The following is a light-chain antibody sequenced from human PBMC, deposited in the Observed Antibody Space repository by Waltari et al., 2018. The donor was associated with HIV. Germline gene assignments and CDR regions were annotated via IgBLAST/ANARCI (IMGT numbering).Light chain of an antibody. CDR2: VAS. V-gene: IGKV1-39*01. CDR1: QRISNY. J-gene: IGKJ3*01. CDR3: QQSHSTPLT. Sequence: DIQMNQSPSSLSASVGDRVNITCRATQRISNYLNWYQQRPGKAPKLLISVASSLQSGVPSRVRGSGSGTDFTLTISSLQPEDFATDYWQQSHSTPLTFGPGTRVDIK.